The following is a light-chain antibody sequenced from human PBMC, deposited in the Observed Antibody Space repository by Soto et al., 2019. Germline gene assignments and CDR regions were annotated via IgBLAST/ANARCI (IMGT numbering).Light chain of an antibody. CDR2: DAS. V-gene: IGKV3-11*01. CDR3: QQRSNWPPWT. Sequence: EIVLTQSPSTLSLSPWERSALSCVASHSVSSYLAWYQQKPGQAPRLLIYDASTRATGIPARFSGSGSGTDFTLTISSLEPEDFAVYYCQQRSNWPPWTFGQGTKVDIK. J-gene: IGKJ1*01. CDR1: HSVSSY.